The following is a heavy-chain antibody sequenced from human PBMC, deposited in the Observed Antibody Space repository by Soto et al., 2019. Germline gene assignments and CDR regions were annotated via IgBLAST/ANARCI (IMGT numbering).Heavy chain of an antibody. J-gene: IGHJ4*02. CDR1: GGSFSGYY. V-gene: IGHV4-34*01. CDR3: ARGPYGDLDY. Sequence: SETLSLTCAVYGGSFSGYYWSWIRQPPGKGLEWIGEINHSGSTNYNPSLKSRVTISVDTSKNQFSLKLSSVTAADTAVYYCARGPYGDLDYWGQGTLVTVSS. D-gene: IGHD4-17*01. CDR2: INHSGST.